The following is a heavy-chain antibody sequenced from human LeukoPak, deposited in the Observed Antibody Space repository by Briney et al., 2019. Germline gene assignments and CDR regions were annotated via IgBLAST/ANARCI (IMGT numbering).Heavy chain of an antibody. J-gene: IGHJ6*02. CDR1: GGSFSGYY. CDR3: ARWGYCSGGSCYYSYFYYYGMDA. Sequence: SETLSLTCAVYGGSFSGYYWSWIRQPPGKGLEWIGEINHSGSTNYNPSLKSRVTISVDTSKNQFSLKLSSVTAADTAVYYCARWGYCSGGSCYYSYFYYYGMDAWGQGTTVTVSS. D-gene: IGHD2-15*01. V-gene: IGHV4-34*01. CDR2: INHSGST.